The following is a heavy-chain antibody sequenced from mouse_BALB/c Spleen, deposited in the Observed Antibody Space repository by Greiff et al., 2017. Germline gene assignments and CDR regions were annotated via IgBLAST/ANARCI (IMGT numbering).Heavy chain of an antibody. CDR1: GFTFSSYT. V-gene: IGHV5-6-4*01. CDR3: TRGYYDYDGAMDY. D-gene: IGHD2-4*01. J-gene: IGHJ4*01. CDR2: ISSGGSYT. Sequence: EVKVVESGGGLVKPGGSLKLSCAASGFTFSSYTMSWVRQTPEKRLEWVATISSGGSYTSYPDSVKGRFTISRDNAKNTLYLQMSSLKSEDTAMYYCTRGYYDYDGAMDYWGQGTSVTVSS.